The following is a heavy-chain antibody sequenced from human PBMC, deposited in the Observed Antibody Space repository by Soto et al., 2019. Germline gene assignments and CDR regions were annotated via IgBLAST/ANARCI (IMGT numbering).Heavy chain of an antibody. J-gene: IGHJ6*02. CDR2: IYSDGSIT. Sequence: GESLKISCAASGFTFSNSWMHWVRQAPGKGLVWVSHIYSDGSITAYADSVKGRFTISRDSAKNTLYLQMNSLRVEDTAVYYCATDGSYAQHVWGQGTTVTVPS. D-gene: IGHD2-2*01. V-gene: IGHV3-74*01. CDR1: GFTFSNSW. CDR3: ATDGSYAQHV.